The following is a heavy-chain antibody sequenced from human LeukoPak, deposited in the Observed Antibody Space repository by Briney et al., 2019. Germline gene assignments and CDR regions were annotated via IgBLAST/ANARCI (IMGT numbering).Heavy chain of an antibody. CDR1: VYTFSSCT. J-gene: IGHJ4*02. CDR3: AREVRRYFDY. V-gene: IGHV3-21*01. CDR2: IRPSSSYI. Sequence: PGRSLRLSCAASVYTFSSCTMHWVRHSPGKGLEWVSSIRPSSSYIYYADSMKGRFTTSRDDAKNSLYLQMSSLRAEDTAVYDWAREVRRYFDYWGQGTLVTVSS.